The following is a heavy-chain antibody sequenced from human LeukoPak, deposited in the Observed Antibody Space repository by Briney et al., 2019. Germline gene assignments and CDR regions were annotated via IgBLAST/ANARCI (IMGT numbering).Heavy chain of an antibody. D-gene: IGHD3-22*01. Sequence: GASVKVSCKASGYTFSSYVISWVRQAPGQGLEWMGGIIPIFDTGNYAQKFQGRLTITADESTSTAYMELSSLRSEDTAVYYCARTYYYDSSGYYFDYWGQGTLVTVSS. V-gene: IGHV1-69*13. CDR1: GYTFSSYV. CDR2: IIPIFDTG. CDR3: ARTYYYDSSGYYFDY. J-gene: IGHJ4*02.